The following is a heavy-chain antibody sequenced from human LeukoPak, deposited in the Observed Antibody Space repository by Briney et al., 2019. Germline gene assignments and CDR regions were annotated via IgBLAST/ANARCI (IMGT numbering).Heavy chain of an antibody. CDR1: GASIGSYF. J-gene: IGHJ4*02. V-gene: IGHV4-59*01. CDR2: ISQNGYT. Sequence: SETLSLTCTVSGASIGSYFWSWIRQPPGKGLEWIGYISQNGYTKYTPSLKSRVTISVDTSKNQFSLKLSSVTAADTAVYYCARAYSSGWYLLDYWGQGTLVTVSS. CDR3: ARAYSSGWYLLDY. D-gene: IGHD6-19*01.